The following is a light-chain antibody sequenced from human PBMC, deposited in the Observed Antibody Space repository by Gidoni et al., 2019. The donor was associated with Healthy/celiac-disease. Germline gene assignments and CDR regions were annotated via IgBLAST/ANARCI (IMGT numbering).Light chain of an antibody. CDR1: QSISSY. V-gene: IGKV1-39*01. Sequence: IQMTQSPSSLSASVGDRVTLTCRASQSISSYLNWYQQKPEKAPKLLIYAASSWQSGVPSRFSGSGSGTDFTLTISSLQPEDFATYYCQQSYSTPITFXQXTRLEIK. CDR2: AAS. CDR3: QQSYSTPIT. J-gene: IGKJ5*01.